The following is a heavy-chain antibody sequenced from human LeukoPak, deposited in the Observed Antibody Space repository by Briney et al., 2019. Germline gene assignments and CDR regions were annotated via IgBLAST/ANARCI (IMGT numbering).Heavy chain of an antibody. CDR3: AREPGRNYYYGMDV. J-gene: IGHJ6*04. Sequence: GGSLRLSCAASGFTFSSYAMHWVRQAPGKGLEWVAVISYDGSNKYYADSVKGRFTISRDNSKNTLYLQMNSLRAEDTAVYYCAREPGRNYYYGMDVWGKGTTVTVSS. V-gene: IGHV3-30*04. D-gene: IGHD1-14*01. CDR2: ISYDGSNK. CDR1: GFTFSSYA.